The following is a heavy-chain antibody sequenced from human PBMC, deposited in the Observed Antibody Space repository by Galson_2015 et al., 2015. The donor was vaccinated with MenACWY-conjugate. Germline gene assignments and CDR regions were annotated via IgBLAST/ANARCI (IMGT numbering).Heavy chain of an antibody. CDR1: GFTFSDYD. V-gene: IGHV3-11*01. Sequence: SLRLSCAASGFTFSDYDMSWIRQAPGKGLEWVSYISSGGSSINHAEFVKGRFTISRDNAKNSQHLQMNSLRAEDKAVYYCAREGGAAKEFDYWGQGTLVTVSS. D-gene: IGHD2-15*01. CDR2: ISSGGSSI. CDR3: AREGGAAKEFDY. J-gene: IGHJ4*02.